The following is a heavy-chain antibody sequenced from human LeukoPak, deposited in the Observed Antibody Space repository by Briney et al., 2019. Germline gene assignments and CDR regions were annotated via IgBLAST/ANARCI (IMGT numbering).Heavy chain of an antibody. Sequence: PSETLSLTCTVAGRSIGSSYGSWIRHPPGKGLEWSGYIYYSGRTTSNPSLKRRVTISVDTSNNQFSLKLSSVTAADTAVYYCARAAGRKSSSGYFDYWGQGTLVTVSS. CDR3: ARAAGRKSSSGYFDY. CDR1: GRSIGSSY. CDR2: IYYSGRT. D-gene: IGHD6-19*01. V-gene: IGHV4-59*01. J-gene: IGHJ4*02.